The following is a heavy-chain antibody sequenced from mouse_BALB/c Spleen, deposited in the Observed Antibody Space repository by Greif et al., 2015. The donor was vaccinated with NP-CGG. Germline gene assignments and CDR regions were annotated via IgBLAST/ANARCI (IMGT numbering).Heavy chain of an antibody. J-gene: IGHJ2*01. Sequence: EVKLMESGGGLVKPGGSLKLSCAASGFTFSSYAMSWVRQTPEKRLEWVASISSGGSTYYPDSVKGRFTISRDNARNILYLQMSSLRSEDTAMYYCARVAVPYYFDYWGQGTTLTVSS. D-gene: IGHD1-1*01. CDR1: GFTFSSYA. V-gene: IGHV5-6-5*01. CDR2: ISSGGST. CDR3: ARVAVPYYFDY.